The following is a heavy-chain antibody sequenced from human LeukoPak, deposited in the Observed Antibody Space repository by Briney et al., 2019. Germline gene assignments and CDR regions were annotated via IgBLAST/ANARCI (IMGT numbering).Heavy chain of an antibody. Sequence: ASVKVSCKASGGTFSSYTISWVRQAPGQGLEWMGRIIPILGIANYAQKFQGRVTITADKSTSTAYMELSSLRSEDTAVYYCARGYGSGGRCQNFDYWGQGTLVTVSS. J-gene: IGHJ4*02. CDR3: ARGYGSGGRCQNFDY. D-gene: IGHD2-15*01. CDR2: IIPILGIA. CDR1: GGTFSSYT. V-gene: IGHV1-69*02.